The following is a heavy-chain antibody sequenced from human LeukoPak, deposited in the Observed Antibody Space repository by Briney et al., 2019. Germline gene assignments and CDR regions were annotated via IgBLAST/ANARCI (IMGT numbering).Heavy chain of an antibody. V-gene: IGHV4-59*01. D-gene: IGHD6-19*01. J-gene: IGHJ4*02. Sequence: SETLSLTCTVSGGSISSYYWSWIRQPPGKGLEWIGYIYYSGSTNYNPSLKSRVTISVDTSKNQFSLKLGSVTAADTAVYYCARDRAYSSGWSSPAYFDYWGQGTLVTVSS. CDR1: GGSISSYY. CDR3: ARDRAYSSGWSSPAYFDY. CDR2: IYYSGST.